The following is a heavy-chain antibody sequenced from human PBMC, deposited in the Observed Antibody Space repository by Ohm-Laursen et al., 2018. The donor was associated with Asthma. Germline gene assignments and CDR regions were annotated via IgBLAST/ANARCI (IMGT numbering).Heavy chain of an antibody. V-gene: IGHV1-69*01. D-gene: IGHD3-10*01. CDR3: ATYGQHFPTWFDP. J-gene: IGHJ5*02. CDR2: IIPIFGTA. Sequence: SVKVSCKASGGTFSSYAISWVRQAPGQGLEWMGGIIPIFGTANYAQKFQGRVTITADESTSTAYMELSSLRSEDTAVYYCATYGQHFPTWFDPWGQGTLATVSS. CDR1: GGTFSSYA.